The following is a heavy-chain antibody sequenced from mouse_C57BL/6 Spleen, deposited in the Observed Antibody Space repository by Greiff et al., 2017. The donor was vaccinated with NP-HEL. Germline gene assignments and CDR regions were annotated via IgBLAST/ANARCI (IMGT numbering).Heavy chain of an antibody. V-gene: IGHV6-3*01. CDR2: IRLKSDNYAT. CDR1: GFTFSNYW. D-gene: IGHD2-5*01. J-gene: IGHJ1*03. CDR3: TSNSDWYFDV. Sequence: EVKLLESGGGLVQPGGSMKLSCVASGFTFSNYWMNWVRQSPEKGLEWVAQIRLKSDNYATHYAESVKGRFTISRDDSKSSVYLQMNNLRAEDTGIYYCTSNSDWYFDVWGTGTTVTVSS.